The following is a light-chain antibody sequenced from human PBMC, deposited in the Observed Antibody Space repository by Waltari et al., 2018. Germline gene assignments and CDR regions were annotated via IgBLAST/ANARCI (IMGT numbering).Light chain of an antibody. Sequence: QSALTQPASVSGSPGQSITISCPGTSRDGGGYNYDPCYQQHPGKAPNLMIYEVSNRPSGVSNRFSGSKSGNTASLTISGLQAEDEADYYCSSYTSSSPYVFGTGTKVTVL. CDR1: SRDGGGYNY. V-gene: IGLV2-14*01. J-gene: IGLJ1*01. CDR3: SSYTSSSPYV. CDR2: EVS.